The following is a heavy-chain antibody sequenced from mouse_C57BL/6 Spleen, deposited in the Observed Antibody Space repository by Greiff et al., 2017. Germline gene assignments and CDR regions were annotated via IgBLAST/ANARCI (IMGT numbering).Heavy chain of an antibody. CDR3: ARDGYSPWFAY. CDR1: GYTFTDYY. J-gene: IGHJ3*01. Sequence: QVQLQQSGAELVRPGASVKLSCKASGYTFTDYYINWVKQRPGQGLEWIARIYPGSGNTYYNEKFKGKATLTAEKSSSTAYMQLSSLTSEDSAVYFCARDGYSPWFAYWGQGTLVTVSA. D-gene: IGHD2-3*01. CDR2: IYPGSGNT. V-gene: IGHV1-76*01.